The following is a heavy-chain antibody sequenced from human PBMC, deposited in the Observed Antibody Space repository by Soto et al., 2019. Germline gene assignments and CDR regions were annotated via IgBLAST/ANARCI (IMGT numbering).Heavy chain of an antibody. Sequence: GGSLRLSCAASGFTFSSYSMNWVRQAPGKGLEWVSYISSSSSTIYYADSVKGRFTISRDNAKNSLYLQMNSLRDEDTAVYYCARDDRVVAATHFYYYYGMDVWGQGTTVTVSS. D-gene: IGHD2-15*01. CDR3: ARDDRVVAATHFYYYYGMDV. J-gene: IGHJ6*02. CDR1: GFTFSSYS. CDR2: ISSSSSTI. V-gene: IGHV3-48*02.